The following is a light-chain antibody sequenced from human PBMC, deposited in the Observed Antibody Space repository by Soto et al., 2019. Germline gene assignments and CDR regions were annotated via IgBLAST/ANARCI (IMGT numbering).Light chain of an antibody. CDR1: QSVLYNSNNLNY. CDR3: QQYYSTPAIT. Sequence: DIVMTQSPDSLAVSLSERATINCKSSQSVLYNSNNLNYLAWYQQKPVQPPKRLIYWASTRESGVPDRFSGSGSGTDFTLTISSLKAEDVAVYYCQQYYSTPAITFGQGTRLEIK. V-gene: IGKV4-1*01. J-gene: IGKJ5*01. CDR2: WAS.